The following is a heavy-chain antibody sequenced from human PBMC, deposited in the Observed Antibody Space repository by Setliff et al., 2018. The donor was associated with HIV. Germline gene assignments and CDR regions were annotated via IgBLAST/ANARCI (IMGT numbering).Heavy chain of an antibody. V-gene: IGHV3-53*01. J-gene: IGHJ5*02. Sequence: GGSLRLSCAASEFIDRSNYMSWVRQAPGKGLEWVSVIYIGGSTFYTDSVKGRFTISRDNSKNTLYLHMNSLRAEDTAVYYCATLRQQLITGWFDPWGQGTLVTVSS. CDR3: ATLRQQLITGWFDP. D-gene: IGHD6-13*01. CDR2: IYIGGST. CDR1: EFIDRSNY.